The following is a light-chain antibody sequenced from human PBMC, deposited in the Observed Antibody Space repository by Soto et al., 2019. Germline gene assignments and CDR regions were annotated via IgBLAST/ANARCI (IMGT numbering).Light chain of an antibody. Sequence: EIVLTQSPGTLSLSPGERVTLSCRASQSVSSSYLAWYQQTPGQAPRLLIYDTSYRATGVPDRFSGSGSGTDFTLTISRLEPEDFAMYYCHQYGNSPWTFGQGTKVEIK. V-gene: IGKV3-20*01. CDR3: HQYGNSPWT. CDR2: DTS. CDR1: QSVSSSY. J-gene: IGKJ1*01.